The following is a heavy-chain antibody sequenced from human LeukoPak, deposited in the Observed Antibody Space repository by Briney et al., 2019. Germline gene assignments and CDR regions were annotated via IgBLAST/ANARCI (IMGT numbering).Heavy chain of an antibody. D-gene: IGHD5-18*01. J-gene: IGHJ4*02. CDR1: GFTFTSSA. V-gene: IGHV1-58*02. CDR2: IVVGSGNT. CDR3: ARPDTAMGEPNDY. Sequence: ASVKVSCKASGFTFTSSAMQWVRQARGQRLEWIGWIVVGSGNTNYAQKFQERVTITRDMSTSTAYMELSSLRAEDTAVYYCARPDTAMGEPNDYWGQGTLVTVSS.